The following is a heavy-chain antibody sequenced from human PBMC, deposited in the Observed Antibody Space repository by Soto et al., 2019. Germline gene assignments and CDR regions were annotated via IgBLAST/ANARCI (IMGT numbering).Heavy chain of an antibody. CDR3: ARHGGKYFDY. J-gene: IGHJ4*02. D-gene: IGHD2-15*01. CDR1: GGSISSTNW. CDR2: IYHSGST. V-gene: IGHV4-4*02. Sequence: QVQLQESGPGLVKPSGTLSLTCVVSGGSISSTNWWSWVRQPPGEGPEWIGQIYHSGSTNYNPSLKSRVTISVDKSKNHVSLSLTSVTAADTAVYYCARHGGKYFDYWGQGTLVTVSS.